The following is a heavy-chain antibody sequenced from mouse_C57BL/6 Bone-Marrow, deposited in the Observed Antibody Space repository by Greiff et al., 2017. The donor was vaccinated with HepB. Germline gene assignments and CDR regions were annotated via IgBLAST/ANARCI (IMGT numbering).Heavy chain of an antibody. Sequence: EVHLVESGGGLVKPGGSLKLSCAASGFTFSDYGMHWVRQAPEKGLEWVAYISSGSSTIYYADKVKGRFTISRDNAKNTLFLQMTSLRSEDTAMYCCARRITTVSLFAYWGQAPLVTVSA. V-gene: IGHV5-17*01. D-gene: IGHD1-1*01. CDR1: GFTFSDYG. CDR3: ARRITTVSLFAY. CDR2: ISSGSSTI. J-gene: IGHJ3*01.